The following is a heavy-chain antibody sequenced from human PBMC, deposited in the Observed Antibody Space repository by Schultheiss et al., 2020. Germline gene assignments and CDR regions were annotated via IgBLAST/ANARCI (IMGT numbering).Heavy chain of an antibody. Sequence: SETLSLTCAVDGGAFSGYYWSWIRQPPGKGLEWNGEINHSGSTNYNPSLKSRVTISVDTSKNQFSLKLSSVTAADTAVYYCARSAEQWLVRGAFDLWDQGTMVTVSS. J-gene: IGHJ3*01. V-gene: IGHV4-34*01. CDR3: ARSAEQWLVRGAFDL. D-gene: IGHD6-19*01. CDR1: GGAFSGYY. CDR2: INHSGST.